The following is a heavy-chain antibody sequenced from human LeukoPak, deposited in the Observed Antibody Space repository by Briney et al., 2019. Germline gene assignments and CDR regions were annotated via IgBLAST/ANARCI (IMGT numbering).Heavy chain of an antibody. Sequence: GGSLRLSCVGSGFTSIAYALTWARQAPGKGLEWVSGISGGGVTTYYADSVKGRFTISRDNSKNTLYLQMNSLRADDTAIYYCARNQQLGGHSYYYYGMDVWGQGTTVIVSS. D-gene: IGHD3-16*01. CDR1: GFTSIAYA. V-gene: IGHV3-23*01. J-gene: IGHJ6*02. CDR2: ISGGGVTT. CDR3: ARNQQLGGHSYYYYGMDV.